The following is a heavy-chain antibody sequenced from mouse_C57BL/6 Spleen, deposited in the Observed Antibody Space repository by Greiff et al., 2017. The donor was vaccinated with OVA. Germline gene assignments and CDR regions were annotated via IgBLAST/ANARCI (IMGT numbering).Heavy chain of an antibody. CDR2: IYPSDSET. D-gene: IGHD1-1*01. Sequence: VQLQQSGAELVRPGSSVKLSCKASGYTFTSYWMDWVKQRPGQGLEWIGNIYPSDSETHYNQKFKDKATLTVDKSSSTAYMQLSSLTSEDSAVYYCAREATTVVATNYFDYWGQGTTLTVSS. CDR1: GYTFTSYW. J-gene: IGHJ2*01. CDR3: AREATTVVATNYFDY. V-gene: IGHV1-61*01.